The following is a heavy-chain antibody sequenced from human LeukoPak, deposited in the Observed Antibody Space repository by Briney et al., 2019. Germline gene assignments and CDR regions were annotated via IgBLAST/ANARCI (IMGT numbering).Heavy chain of an antibody. V-gene: IGHV3-23*01. CDR1: GFPFSTYA. CDR3: VTLGREGWKTGPASY. CDR2: ISGSGGST. D-gene: IGHD1-1*01. Sequence: GGSLRLSCAASGFPFSTYAMSWVRQAPGKGLEWVSAISGSGGSTYYADSGKGRFTISRDNSKNTLYLQMNSLRVDDPAVFYCVTLGREGWKTGPASYWGQGILVTVPS. J-gene: IGHJ4*02.